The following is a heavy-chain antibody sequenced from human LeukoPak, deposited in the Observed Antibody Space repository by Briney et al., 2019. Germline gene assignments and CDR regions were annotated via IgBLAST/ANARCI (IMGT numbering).Heavy chain of an antibody. D-gene: IGHD6-25*01. Sequence: GGSLRLSCAASGFTASSNSMSWVRQAPGKGLEWVSVIYSGGSTYYADSVKGRFTISRDNSKNTLYLQMNSLRAEDTAVYYCARDYPSGRGRYYGMDVWGQGTTVTVSS. CDR3: ARDYPSGRGRYYGMDV. V-gene: IGHV3-66*01. CDR1: GFTASSNS. J-gene: IGHJ6*02. CDR2: IYSGGST.